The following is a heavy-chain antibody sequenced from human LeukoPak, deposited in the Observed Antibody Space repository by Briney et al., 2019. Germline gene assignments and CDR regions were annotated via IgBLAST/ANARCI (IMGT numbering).Heavy chain of an antibody. J-gene: IGHJ4*02. CDR3: ATGDSAPRNDY. V-gene: IGHV3-74*01. CDR1: GFTFSSHW. CDR2: SIGNETGR. D-gene: IGHD6-25*01. Sequence: GRSLRLSCAASGFTFSSHWMHSVSHAPGMCMGWVARSIGNETGRNYTNPINGRFTTSRDNAKNMLYLQTDSLRAEYKGIYYFATGDSAPRNDYWGQGTLVTVSS.